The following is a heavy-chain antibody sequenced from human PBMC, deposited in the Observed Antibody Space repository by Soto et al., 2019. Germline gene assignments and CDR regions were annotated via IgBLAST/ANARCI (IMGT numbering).Heavy chain of an antibody. Sequence: VQLVESGGGVVQPGRSLRLSCAASGFTFSDYAMHWVRQAPGKGLEWVAVVSHDGRNTHYADSVKVRVTISRDSSKNTVSLEMTSLRAEDTAVYYCAKGGRQWLVTSDFNYWGQGALVTVSS. D-gene: IGHD6-19*01. CDR3: AKGGRQWLVTSDFNY. CDR2: VSHDGRNT. J-gene: IGHJ4*02. V-gene: IGHV3-30*18. CDR1: GFTFSDYA.